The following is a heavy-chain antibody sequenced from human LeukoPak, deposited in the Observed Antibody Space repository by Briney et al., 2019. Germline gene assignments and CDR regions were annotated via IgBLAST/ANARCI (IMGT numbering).Heavy chain of an antibody. CDR2: VGVTNDYD. D-gene: IGHD2-8*02. CDR1: GFSFSDSA. V-gene: IGHV3-9*01. Sequence: GRSLRLSCAASGFSFSDSAMHWVRQAPGKGLEWVSGVGVTNDYDAYADSVKGRFSISRDNAKNSLYLQMNSLRAEDTALYHCVKAGTGYCTGGKCYRPFDFWGQGALVTVSS. CDR3: VKAGTGYCTGGKCYRPFDF. J-gene: IGHJ4*02.